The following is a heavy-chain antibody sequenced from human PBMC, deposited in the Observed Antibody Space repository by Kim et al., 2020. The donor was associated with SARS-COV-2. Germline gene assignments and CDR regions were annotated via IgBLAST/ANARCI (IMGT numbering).Heavy chain of an antibody. V-gene: IGHV4-61*02. CDR1: GGSISSGSYY. CDR3: AREATWVYSGSYYANFDY. D-gene: IGHD1-26*01. J-gene: IGHJ4*02. Sequence: SETLSLTCTVSGGSISSGSYYWSWIRQPAGKGLEWIGRIYTSGSTNYNPSLKSRVTISVDTSKNQFSLKLSSVTAADTAVYYCAREATWVYSGSYYANFDYWGQGTLVTVSS. CDR2: IYTSGST.